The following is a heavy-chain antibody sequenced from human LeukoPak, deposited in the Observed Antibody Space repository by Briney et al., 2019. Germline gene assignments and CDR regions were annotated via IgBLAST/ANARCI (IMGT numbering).Heavy chain of an antibody. Sequence: SVKVSCKVSGYTLTELSMHWVRQAPGQGLEWMGGIIPIFGTANYAQKFQGRVTITTDESTSTAYMELSSLRSEDTAVYYCARDRTYYDSSGYFDYWGQGTLVTVSS. V-gene: IGHV1-69*05. D-gene: IGHD3-22*01. CDR1: GYTLTELS. CDR3: ARDRTYYDSSGYFDY. J-gene: IGHJ4*02. CDR2: IIPIFGTA.